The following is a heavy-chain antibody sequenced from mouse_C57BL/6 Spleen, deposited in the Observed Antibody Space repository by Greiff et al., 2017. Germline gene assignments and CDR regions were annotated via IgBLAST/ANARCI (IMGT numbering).Heavy chain of an antibody. Sequence: QVQLQQPGAELVRPGSSVKLSCKASGYTFTSYWLDWVKQRPGQGLEWIGNIYPSDSETHYNQKFKDKATLPVDKSSSTAYMQLSSLTSEDSAVYYCARHDSSGPPFAYWGQGTLVTVSA. CDR3: ARHDSSGPPFAY. D-gene: IGHD3-2*02. CDR2: IYPSDSET. V-gene: IGHV1-61*01. J-gene: IGHJ3*01. CDR1: GYTFTSYW.